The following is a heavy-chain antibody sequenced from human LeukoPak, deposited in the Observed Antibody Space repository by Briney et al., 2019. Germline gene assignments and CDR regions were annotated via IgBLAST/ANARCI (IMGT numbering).Heavy chain of an antibody. D-gene: IGHD3-10*01. CDR3: ARDQSFRGTYGIFDY. CDR2: FVAEDAET. Sequence: ASVNVFCKVCGYTLTELSMHWVGQAPGKGLEGMGGFVAEDAETIYAQKFQGGVTMTEDTSTDTAYMELSSLRSEDTAVYYCARDQSFRGTYGIFDYWGQGTLVTVSS. J-gene: IGHJ4*02. V-gene: IGHV1-24*01. CDR1: GYTLTELS.